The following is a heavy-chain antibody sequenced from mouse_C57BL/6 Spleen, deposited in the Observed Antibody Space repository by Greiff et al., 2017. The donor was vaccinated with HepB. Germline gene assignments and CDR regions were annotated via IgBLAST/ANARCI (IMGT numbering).Heavy chain of an antibody. D-gene: IGHD1-1*01. CDR1: GFTFSDYY. CDR2: INYDGSST. J-gene: IGHJ2*01. V-gene: IGHV5-16*01. CDR3: AREYYGSRFFFDY. Sequence: EVKLMESEGGLVQPGSSMKLSCTASGFTFSDYYMAWVRQVPEKGLEWVANINYDGSSTYYLDSLKSRFIISRDNAKNILYLQMSSLKSEDTATYYCAREYYGSRFFFDYWGQGTTLTVSS.